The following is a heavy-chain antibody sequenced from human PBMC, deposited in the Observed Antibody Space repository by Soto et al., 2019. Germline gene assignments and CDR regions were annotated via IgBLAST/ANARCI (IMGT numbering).Heavy chain of an antibody. V-gene: IGHV3-23*01. Sequence: GGSLRLSCAASGFTFSNYAMSWVRQAPGKGLEWVSAISGGGGSTYYADSVKGRFTISRDNSKSTLYLQMNSLRAEDTAVYYCAKFHYYGSGSYRYYFDYWGQGTLVTVSS. CDR2: ISGGGGST. CDR3: AKFHYYGSGSYRYYFDY. CDR1: GFTFSNYA. D-gene: IGHD3-10*01. J-gene: IGHJ4*02.